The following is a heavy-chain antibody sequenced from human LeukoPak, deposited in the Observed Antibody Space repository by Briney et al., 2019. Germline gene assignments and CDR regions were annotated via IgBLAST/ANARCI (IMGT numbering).Heavy chain of an antibody. D-gene: IGHD3-16*01. CDR3: ARDPQAPPLGHAFDI. Sequence: GGSLRLSCAASGFTFSSYAMHWVRQAPGKGLEWVAVISYDGSNKYYADSVKGRFTTSRDNSKNTLYLQMNSLRAEDTAVYYCARDPQAPPLGHAFDIWGQGTMVTVSS. CDR2: ISYDGSNK. J-gene: IGHJ3*02. CDR1: GFTFSSYA. V-gene: IGHV3-30-3*01.